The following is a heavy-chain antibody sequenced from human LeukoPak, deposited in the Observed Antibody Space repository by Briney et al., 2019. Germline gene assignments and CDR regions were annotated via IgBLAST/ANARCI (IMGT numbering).Heavy chain of an antibody. CDR3: ARDIVVVPAAISREDAFDI. J-gene: IGHJ3*02. D-gene: IGHD2-2*01. CDR1: GGSISSYY. V-gene: IGHV4-4*07. CDR2: IYTSGST. Sequence: SETLSLTCTVSGGSISSYYWSWIRQPAGKGLEWIGRIYTSGSTNHNPSLKSRVTMSVDTSKNQFSLKLSSVTAADTAVYYCARDIVVVPAAISREDAFDIWGQGTMVTVSS.